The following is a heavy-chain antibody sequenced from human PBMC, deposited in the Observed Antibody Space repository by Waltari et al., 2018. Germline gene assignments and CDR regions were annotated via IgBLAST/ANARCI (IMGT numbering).Heavy chain of an antibody. J-gene: IGHJ3*01. CDR2: VSYSGTT. CDR3: ATYIGASVGTAAFDV. V-gene: IGHV4-39*01. D-gene: IGHD5-12*01. Sequence: QLQLQESGPRLVRPSETLSLICRVSGVSITSHSHYWAWIRQSPGQGLELIGTVSYSGTTYISPSLKSRVSVSRDTSKNQVSLILGSVTAADMAVYYCATYIGASVGTAAFDVWGQGTMVTVSS. CDR1: GVSITSHSHY.